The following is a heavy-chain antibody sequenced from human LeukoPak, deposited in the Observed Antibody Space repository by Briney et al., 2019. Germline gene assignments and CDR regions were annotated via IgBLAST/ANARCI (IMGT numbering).Heavy chain of an antibody. CDR2: IYSGGST. Sequence: GGSLRLSCAASEFSVGSNYMTWVRQAPGKGLEWVSLIYSGGSTYYADSVKGRFTISRDNSKNTLYLQMNSLRAEDTAVYYCARRTRQGATTLGFDYWGQGTLVTVSS. CDR1: EFSVGSNY. D-gene: IGHD1-26*01. V-gene: IGHV3-66*01. J-gene: IGHJ4*02. CDR3: ARRTRQGATTLGFDY.